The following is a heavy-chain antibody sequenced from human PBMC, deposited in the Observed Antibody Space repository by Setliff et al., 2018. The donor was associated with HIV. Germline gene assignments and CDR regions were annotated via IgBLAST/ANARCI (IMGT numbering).Heavy chain of an antibody. CDR1: GFTLTDYG. V-gene: IGHV3-23*01. CDR3: AKPLTQWGVSPYHYAVDV. Sequence: PGGSLRLSCAASGFTLTDYGMNWVRQAPGKGLEWVSAIGGSTGSTYYADSVKGRFTISTDNSKNTLYLQMNSLRAEDTAVYYCAKPLTQWGVSPYHYAVDVWGQGTTVTVSS. D-gene: IGHD1-26*01. CDR2: IGGSTGST. J-gene: IGHJ6*02.